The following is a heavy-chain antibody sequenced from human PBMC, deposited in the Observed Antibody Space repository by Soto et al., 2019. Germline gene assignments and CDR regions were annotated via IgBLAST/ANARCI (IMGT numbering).Heavy chain of an antibody. Sequence: EVQLLESGGGFVQPGGSLRLSCAASGFTFRSYAMTWVRQAPGKGLEWVSGISDSGDLKYYADSVKGRFSISRDNSKNTLYLQMNSLRADDTAVYYCAKDRRAVVPDHWFDSWGQGTLVTVSS. CDR2: ISDSGDLK. V-gene: IGHV3-23*01. J-gene: IGHJ5*01. D-gene: IGHD2-2*01. CDR3: AKDRRAVVPDHWFDS. CDR1: GFTFRSYA.